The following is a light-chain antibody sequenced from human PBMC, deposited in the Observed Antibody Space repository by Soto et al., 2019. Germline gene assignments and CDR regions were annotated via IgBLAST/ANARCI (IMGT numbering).Light chain of an antibody. CDR1: LSLVYSDGNIY. CDR3: MQAAYWPYT. Sequence: EAVLTQSPATLPVTLGQPASISCRSSLSLVYSDGNIYFNWFQQRPGHSPRRLIYKVSSRDSGVXDXXSGSGSGTDFTLKISRVEAEDVAVYYCMQAAYWPYTFGQGTRLEIK. V-gene: IGKV2-30*01. CDR2: KVS. J-gene: IGKJ2*01.